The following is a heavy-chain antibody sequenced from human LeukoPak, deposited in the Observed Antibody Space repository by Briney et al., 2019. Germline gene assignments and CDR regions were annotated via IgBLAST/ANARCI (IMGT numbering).Heavy chain of an antibody. J-gene: IGHJ4*02. CDR2: IYSGGST. D-gene: IGHD2-2*01. V-gene: IGHV3-53*01. Sequence: PGGSLTLSCAASGFTVSSNYMSWVRQAPGKGLEWVSVIYSGGSTYYADSVKGRFTISRDNSKNTLYLQMNSLRVEDTAVYYCARGQSCSSTSCFFDYWGQGTLVTVSS. CDR1: GFTVSSNY. CDR3: ARGQSCSSTSCFFDY.